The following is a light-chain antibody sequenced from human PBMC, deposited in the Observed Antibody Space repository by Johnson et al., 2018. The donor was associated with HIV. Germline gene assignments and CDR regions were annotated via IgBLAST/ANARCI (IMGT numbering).Light chain of an antibody. Sequence: QSVLTQPPSVSAAPGQKVTISCSGSSSNIGNNYVSWYQQLPGTAPKLLIYENNKRPSGIPDRFSGSKSGTSATLGITGLQTGDEADYYCGTWESRLSAGGVFGTGTKVTVL. CDR1: SSNIGNNY. V-gene: IGLV1-51*02. CDR2: ENN. J-gene: IGLJ1*01. CDR3: GTWESRLSAGGV.